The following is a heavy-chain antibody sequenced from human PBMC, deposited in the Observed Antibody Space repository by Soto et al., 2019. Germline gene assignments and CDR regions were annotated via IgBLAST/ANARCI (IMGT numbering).Heavy chain of an antibody. CDR3: ARGRRHYYYYYGMDV. CDR2: INHSGST. Sequence: QVQLQQWGAGLLKPSETLSLTCAVYGGSFSGYYWSWIRQPPGKGLEWIGEINHSGSTNYNPSLKSRVTISVDTSKNQFSLKLSSVTAADTAVYYCARGRRHYYYYYGMDVWGQGTTVTVSS. J-gene: IGHJ6*02. V-gene: IGHV4-34*01. CDR1: GGSFSGYY.